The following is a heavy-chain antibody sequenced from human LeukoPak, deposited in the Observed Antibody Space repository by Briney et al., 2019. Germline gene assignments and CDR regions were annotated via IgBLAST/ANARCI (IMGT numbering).Heavy chain of an antibody. V-gene: IGHV3-53*01. CDR1: GLTVSSNY. Sequence: GGSLRLSCAASGLTVSSNYTSWVRQAPGKGLEWVSVFYSGDTTYYADSVKGRFTISRDNSKNTLYLQMNSLRAEDTAVYYCARDEKYYDSSGYAGYWGQGTLVTVSS. D-gene: IGHD3-22*01. CDR2: FYSGDTT. J-gene: IGHJ4*02. CDR3: ARDEKYYDSSGYAGY.